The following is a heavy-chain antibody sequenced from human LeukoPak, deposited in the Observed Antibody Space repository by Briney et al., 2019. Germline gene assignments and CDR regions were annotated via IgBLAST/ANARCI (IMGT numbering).Heavy chain of an antibody. CDR3: ARIRGSGSYDAGYYYYYMDV. V-gene: IGHV3-48*01. CDR2: ISSSSSTI. CDR1: GFTFSSYS. Sequence: GGSLRLSCAASGFTFSSYSMNWVRQAPGKGLEWVSYISSSSSTIYYADSVKGRFTISRDNAKNSLYLQMNSLRAEDTAVYYCARIRGSGSYDAGYYYYYMDVWGKGTTVTVSS. D-gene: IGHD3-10*01. J-gene: IGHJ6*03.